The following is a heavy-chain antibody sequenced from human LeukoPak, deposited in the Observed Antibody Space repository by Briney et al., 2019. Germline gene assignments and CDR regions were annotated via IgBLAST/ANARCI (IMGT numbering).Heavy chain of an antibody. V-gene: IGHV3-66*01. CDR2: IYSGDSGGST. Sequence: GGSLRLSCAASGFTVSQNYISWVRQAPGKGLEWVSVIYSGDSGGSTYYADSVKGRFTISRDYSKNTLYLQMNSVSAEDTAVYYCARGPYYYDGSGYYYRLDYWGQGTLVTVSS. CDR1: GFTVSQNY. J-gene: IGHJ4*02. CDR3: ARGPYYYDGSGYYYRLDY. D-gene: IGHD3-22*01.